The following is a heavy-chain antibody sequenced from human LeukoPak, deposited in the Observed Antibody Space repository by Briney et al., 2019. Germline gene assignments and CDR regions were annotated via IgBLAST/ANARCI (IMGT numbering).Heavy chain of an antibody. CDR3: ARVAYCTNGVCHDY. D-gene: IGHD2-8*01. V-gene: IGHV3-11*04. CDR2: ISSSGSTI. Sequence: GGSLRLSCAASGFTFSGYYMNWIRQAPGKGLEWVSYISSSGSTIYYADSVKGRFTVSRDNAKNSLYLQMNSLRAEDTAVYYCARVAYCTNGVCHDYWGQGTLVTVSS. CDR1: GFTFSGYY. J-gene: IGHJ4*02.